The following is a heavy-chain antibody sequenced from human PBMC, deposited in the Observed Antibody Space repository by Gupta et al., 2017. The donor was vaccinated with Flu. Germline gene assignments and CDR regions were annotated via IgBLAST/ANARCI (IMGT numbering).Heavy chain of an antibody. CDR1: GGSISDTSYS. CDR2: VVYSGNT. D-gene: IGHD2/OR15-2a*01. Sequence: QLQLQASGPGLVKPSETLSPIRTVSGGSISDTSYSWGWIRQPPGKGLEWIGNVVYSGNTFYNPSLKSRVTISVDTSKNQFSLKLSSVTAADTAVYYCARRITYGKTFDYWGQGSLVTVSS. J-gene: IGHJ4*02. V-gene: IGHV4-39*01. CDR3: ARRITYGKTFDY.